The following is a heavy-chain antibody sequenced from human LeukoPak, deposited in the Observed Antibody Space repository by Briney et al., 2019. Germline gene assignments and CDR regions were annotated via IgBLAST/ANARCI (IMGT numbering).Heavy chain of an antibody. CDR2: ISAGSGTI. D-gene: IGHD5-12*01. CDR3: ARDLGLRRMI. CDR1: GFSFNTYV. V-gene: IGHV3-48*04. Sequence: GTSLRLSCAASGFSFNTYVMHWVRQAPGGGLEWVSYISAGSGTIYSADSVKGRFIISRDNAKNSLYLQMNSLRVEDTAVYFCARDLGLRRMIWGRGTLVAVSS. J-gene: IGHJ2*01.